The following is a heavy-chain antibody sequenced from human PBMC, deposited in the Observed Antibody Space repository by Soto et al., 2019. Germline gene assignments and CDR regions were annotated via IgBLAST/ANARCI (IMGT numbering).Heavy chain of an antibody. CDR3: ARHVGTVHYFDY. CDR2: INHSGST. Sequence: SETLSLTCAVYGGSFSGYYWSWIRQPPGKGLEWIGEINHSGSTNYNPSLKSRVTISVDTAKNQFSLKLSSVTAADTAVYYCARHVGTVHYFDYWGQGTLVTVSS. CDR1: GGSFSGYY. J-gene: IGHJ4*02. D-gene: IGHD5-18*01. V-gene: IGHV4-34*01.